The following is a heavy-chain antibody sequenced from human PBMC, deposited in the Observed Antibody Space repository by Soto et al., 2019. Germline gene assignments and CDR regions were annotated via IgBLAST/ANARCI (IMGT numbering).Heavy chain of an antibody. CDR1: GGSISSGGYY. D-gene: IGHD2-15*01. V-gene: IGHV4-31*03. CDR3: ARDVVVVAASLDYYYYMDV. Sequence: PSETLSLTCTVSGGSISSGGYYWSWIRQHPGKGLEWIGYIYYSGSTYYNPSLKSRVTISVDTSKNQFSLKLSSVTAADTAVYYCARDVVVVAASLDYYYYMDVWGKGTTVTVSS. J-gene: IGHJ6*03. CDR2: IYYSGST.